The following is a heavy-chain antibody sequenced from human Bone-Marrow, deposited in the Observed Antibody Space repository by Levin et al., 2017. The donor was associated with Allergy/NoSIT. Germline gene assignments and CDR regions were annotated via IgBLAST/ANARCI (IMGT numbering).Heavy chain of an antibody. Sequence: LSLTCAASGFSFSKLAMSWVRQAPGKGLEWVSTFSASGPYYADSVKGRFTISRANSRNTLSLEMNSLRDEDTAVYYCAKDHESMGYPTFDYWGQGTQVTVSS. CDR1: GFSFSKLA. D-gene: IGHD3-22*01. CDR2: FSASGP. J-gene: IGHJ4*02. CDR3: AKDHESMGYPTFDY. V-gene: IGHV3-23*01.